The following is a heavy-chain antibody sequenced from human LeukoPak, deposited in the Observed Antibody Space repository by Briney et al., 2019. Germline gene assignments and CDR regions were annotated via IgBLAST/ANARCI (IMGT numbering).Heavy chain of an antibody. D-gene: IGHD3-16*01. CDR3: ARWGGRYPFDY. CDR2: ITSNGGKT. Sequence: GGSLRLSCAASGFTFSTYSMHWVRQAPGKGLEFVSAITSNGGKTYYANSVKGRFTISRDNSKNTLYLQMGSLRAEDMAVYYCARWGGRYPFDYWGQGTLVTVSS. V-gene: IGHV3-64*01. J-gene: IGHJ4*02. CDR1: GFTFSTYS.